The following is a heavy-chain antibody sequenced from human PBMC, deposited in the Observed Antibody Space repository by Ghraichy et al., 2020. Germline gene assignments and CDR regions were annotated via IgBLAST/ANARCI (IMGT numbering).Heavy chain of an antibody. Sequence: GALRLSCAASGFTFSSYSMNWVRQAPGKGLEWVSSISSSSSYIYYADSVKGRFTISRDNAKNSLYLQMNSLRAEDTAVYYCARDLMVVPAAAYDYWGQGTLVTVSS. V-gene: IGHV3-21*01. D-gene: IGHD2-2*01. CDR3: ARDLMVVPAAAYDY. J-gene: IGHJ4*02. CDR1: GFTFSSYS. CDR2: ISSSSSYI.